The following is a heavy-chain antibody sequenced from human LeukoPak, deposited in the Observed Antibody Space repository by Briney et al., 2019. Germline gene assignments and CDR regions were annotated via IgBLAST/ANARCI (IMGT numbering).Heavy chain of an antibody. Sequence: GGSLGLSRTPSGFTPRGNYMSRVRHSPRKGLEWGSILYSGGGADYADSVKCRFIISRDHSKNTLYLQMNSLRAEDTAVYYCARDRYCSGGSCYGDAFDLWGQGTMVTVSS. J-gene: IGHJ3*01. CDR1: GFTPRGNY. V-gene: IGHV3-53*01. CDR3: ARDRYCSGGSCYGDAFDL. CDR2: LYSGGGA. D-gene: IGHD2-15*01.